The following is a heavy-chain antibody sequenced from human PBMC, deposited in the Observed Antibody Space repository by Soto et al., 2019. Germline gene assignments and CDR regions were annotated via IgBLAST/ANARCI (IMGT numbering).Heavy chain of an antibody. CDR2: ISWNSGNI. D-gene: IGHD3-9*01. J-gene: IGHJ4*02. Sequence: EVLLVESGGGLVQPGGSLTLSCAASGFTFDDYAIHWVRQAPGKGLQWVSGISWNSGNIDYVDSVKGRFTISRDNAKNSLYLQMNSLRAEDTALYYCAKDINRSTGWSRGFGHWGQGTLVTVSS. V-gene: IGHV3-9*01. CDR3: AKDINRSTGWSRGFGH. CDR1: GFTFDDYA.